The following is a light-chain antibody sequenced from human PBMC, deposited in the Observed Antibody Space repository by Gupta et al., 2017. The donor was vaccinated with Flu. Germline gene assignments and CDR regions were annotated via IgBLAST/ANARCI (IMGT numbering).Light chain of an antibody. CDR1: STDIGGYNY. V-gene: IGLV2-14*01. CDR2: EVS. J-gene: IGLJ2*01. CDR3: RSFTSSSIVV. Sequence: ALTPPPSVSGSPGQSITISCTGTSTDIGGYNYVSWYQQHPGKAPKLIMHEVSNRPSGVSNRFSDSKSDTTASLTISGLQAEDEADYDCRSFTSSSIVVFGGGTKVTVL.